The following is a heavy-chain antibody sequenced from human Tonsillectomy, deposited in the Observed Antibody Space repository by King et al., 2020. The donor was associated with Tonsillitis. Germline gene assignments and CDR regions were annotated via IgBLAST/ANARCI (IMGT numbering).Heavy chain of an antibody. D-gene: IGHD3-10*02. V-gene: IGHV3-48*03. CDR3: ARETLTVRGIITVPYYYSYMEV. CDR2: ISTTGSTI. CDR1: GFTFSSYE. J-gene: IGHJ6*03. Sequence: QLVQSGGGWVQPGGSLRLSCAAYGFTFSSYEMNWVRQAPGKGLEWVSYISTTGSTIYYADSVKGRFTISRDNAKNSLYLQMSSLRAEDTAVYYCARETLTVRGIITVPYYYSYMEVWGTGTTVTVSS.